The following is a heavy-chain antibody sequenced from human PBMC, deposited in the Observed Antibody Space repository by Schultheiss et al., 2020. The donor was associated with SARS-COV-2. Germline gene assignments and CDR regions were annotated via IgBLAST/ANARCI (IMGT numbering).Heavy chain of an antibody. CDR1: GGSFSGYY. J-gene: IGHJ6*03. CDR2: INYSGST. Sequence: SETLSLTCAVYGGSFSGYYWSWIRQPPGEGLEWIGYINYSGSTNYNPSLKSRVTISVDTSKNQFSLKLSSVTAADTAVYYCARGRFDIVVVPAAGYMDVWGKGTTVTVSS. V-gene: IGHV4-34*01. CDR3: ARGRFDIVVVPAAGYMDV. D-gene: IGHD2-2*01.